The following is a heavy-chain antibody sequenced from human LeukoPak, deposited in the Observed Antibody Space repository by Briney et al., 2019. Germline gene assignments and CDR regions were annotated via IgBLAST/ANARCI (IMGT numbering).Heavy chain of an antibody. CDR2: INPSGGST. V-gene: IGHV1-46*01. J-gene: IGHJ4*02. Sequence: ASVKVSCKASGYTFTSYGISWVRQAPGQGLEWMGIINPSGGSTSYAQKFQGRVTMTRDTSTSTVYMELSSLRSEDTAVYYCAVFVPAAIVDYWGQGTLVTVSS. CDR1: GYTFTSYG. D-gene: IGHD2-2*02. CDR3: AVFVPAAIVDY.